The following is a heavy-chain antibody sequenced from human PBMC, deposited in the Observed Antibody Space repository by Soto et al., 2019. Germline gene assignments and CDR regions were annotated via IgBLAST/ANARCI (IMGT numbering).Heavy chain of an antibody. CDR3: ARESITIFGVVIRYYYGMDF. CDR1: GGSISSGDYY. J-gene: IGHJ6*02. D-gene: IGHD3-3*01. V-gene: IGHV4-30-4*01. Sequence: SETLSLTCTVSGGSISSGDYYWSWIRQPPGKGLEWIGYIYYSGSTYYKPSLKSRVTISVDTSKNQFSLKLSSVTAADTAVYYCARESITIFGVVIRYYYGMDFWGQGTTVTVSS. CDR2: IYYSGST.